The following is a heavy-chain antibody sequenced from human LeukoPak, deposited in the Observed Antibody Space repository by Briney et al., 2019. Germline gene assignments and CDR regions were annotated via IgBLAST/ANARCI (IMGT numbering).Heavy chain of an antibody. CDR1: GGSIRNSGYF. CDR2: IYYDGTT. Sequence: SETLSLTCTVSGGSIRNSGYFWDWMRQSPGKGLEWIGGIYYDGTTYYNPSLKSRVTMSIDTSQNQFFLKVSSMTAADRGVYYWARQEYLGLLDTWGQGTLVTVSS. V-gene: IGHV4-39*01. D-gene: IGHD2-2*02. J-gene: IGHJ5*02. CDR3: ARQEYLGLLDT.